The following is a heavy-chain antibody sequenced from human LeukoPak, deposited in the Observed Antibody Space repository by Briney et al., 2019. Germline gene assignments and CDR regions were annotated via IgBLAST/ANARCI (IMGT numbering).Heavy chain of an antibody. J-gene: IGHJ5*02. CDR3: ARDSASLWFGELSGWFAP. V-gene: IGHV3-21*01. CDR1: GFTFSSYS. D-gene: IGHD3-10*01. CDR2: ISSSSSYI. Sequence: GGSLRLFYAASGFTFSSYSMLCVRQAPGKGLEWVSSISSSSSYIYYADSVKGRFTISRDNAKYSLYLQMSSLRAEDTAVYYCARDSASLWFGELSGWFAPWGQGTLVTVSS.